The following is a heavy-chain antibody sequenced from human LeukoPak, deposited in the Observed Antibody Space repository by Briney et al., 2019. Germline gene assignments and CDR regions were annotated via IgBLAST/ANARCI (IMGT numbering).Heavy chain of an antibody. CDR2: ISGSGGST. Sequence: PGGSLRLSCAASGFTFSSYAMSWVRQAPGKGLDWVSAISGSGGSTYYADSVKGRFTISRDNSKNTLYLQMNSLRAEDTAVYYCAKEGRYCSSTSFPRDYFDYWGQGTLVTVSS. J-gene: IGHJ4*02. CDR1: GFTFSSYA. D-gene: IGHD2-2*01. CDR3: AKEGRYCSSTSFPRDYFDY. V-gene: IGHV3-23*01.